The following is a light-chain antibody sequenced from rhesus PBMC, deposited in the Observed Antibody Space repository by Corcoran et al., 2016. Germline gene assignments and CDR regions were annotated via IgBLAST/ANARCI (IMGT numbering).Light chain of an antibody. Sequence: QVILTQSPATLSLSPGERATLSCRASQSVSTYLAWYQQKPGQAPRLLISGASSRATGLPDRFSGGGAGTEFTLTISSLEPEDFAVYYCQKYSSSPLSFGGGTKVEIK. J-gene: IGKJ4*01. CDR1: QSVSTY. CDR3: QKYSSSPLS. V-gene: IGKV3-53*01. CDR2: GAS.